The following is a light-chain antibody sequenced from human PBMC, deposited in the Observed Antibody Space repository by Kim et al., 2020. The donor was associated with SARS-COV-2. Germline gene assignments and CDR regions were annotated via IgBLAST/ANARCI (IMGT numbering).Light chain of an antibody. CDR1: SIGRHS. J-gene: IGLJ2*01. Sequence: PGKTARITCGGDSIGRHSVHWYPQTPGRAPVVVMYYDSDRPSGIPERFSGSNSGNTATLTNSRVEAGDEADYCCQVWDSGSDHVLFGGGTQLTVL. CDR2: YDS. V-gene: IGLV3-21*04. CDR3: QVWDSGSDHVL.